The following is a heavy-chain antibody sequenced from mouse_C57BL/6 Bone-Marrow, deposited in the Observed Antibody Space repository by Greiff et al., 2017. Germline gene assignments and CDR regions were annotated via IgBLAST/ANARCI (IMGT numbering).Heavy chain of an antibody. CDR2: ISSGGDYI. Sequence: EVQLVESGAGLVKPGGSLKLSCAASGFTFSSYAMSWVRQTPEKRLEWVAYISSGGDYIYYADTVKGRFTISRDNARNTLYLQMSSLKSEDTAMYYCTSHYYGSSYLDFDYWGQGTTLTVSS. J-gene: IGHJ2*01. V-gene: IGHV5-9-1*02. D-gene: IGHD1-1*01. CDR1: GFTFSSYA. CDR3: TSHYYGSSYLDFDY.